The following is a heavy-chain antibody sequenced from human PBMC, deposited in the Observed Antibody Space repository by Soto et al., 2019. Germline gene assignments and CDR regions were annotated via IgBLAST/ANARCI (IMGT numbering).Heavy chain of an antibody. J-gene: IGHJ4*02. CDR2: IYWDDDK. D-gene: IGHD3-10*01. CDR3: AHIRYGSGLFDY. Sequence: QITLKESGPTLVKPTQTLTLTCNFSGFSLSTSGVGVGWIRQPPGKALEWLALIYWDDDKRYSPSLKSRLTIIKXXSKNQVVLTMTNMDPVDTATYYCAHIRYGSGLFDYWGQGTLVTVSS. V-gene: IGHV2-5*02. CDR1: GFSLSTSGVG.